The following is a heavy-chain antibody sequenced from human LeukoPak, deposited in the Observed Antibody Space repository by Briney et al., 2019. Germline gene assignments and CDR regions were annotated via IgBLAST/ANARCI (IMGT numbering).Heavy chain of an antibody. CDR1: GGSISSSSYY. CDR3: ARHGDTHYYDSSGPWYFDY. Sequence: SETLSLTCTVSGGSISSSSYYWGWIRQPPGKGLEWIGSIYYSGSTYYNPSLKSRVTISVDTSKNQFSLKLSSVTAADTAVYYCARHGDTHYYDSSGPWYFDYWGQGTLVTVSS. D-gene: IGHD3-22*01. V-gene: IGHV4-39*01. J-gene: IGHJ4*02. CDR2: IYYSGST.